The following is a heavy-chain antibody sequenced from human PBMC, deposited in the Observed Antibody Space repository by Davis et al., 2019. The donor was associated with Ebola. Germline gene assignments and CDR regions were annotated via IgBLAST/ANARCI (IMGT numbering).Heavy chain of an antibody. CDR1: GGTFSSYA. J-gene: IGHJ4*02. Sequence: SVKVSCKASGGTFSSYAISWVRQAPGQGLEWMGGIIPIFGTANYAQKFQDRVTFTRDRAADTVYMDLSSLRSEDTAVYYCAKDRGGYSLLDDWGRGTLVVVSS. CDR2: IIPIFGTA. D-gene: IGHD3-10*01. CDR3: AKDRGGYSLLDD. V-gene: IGHV1-69*05.